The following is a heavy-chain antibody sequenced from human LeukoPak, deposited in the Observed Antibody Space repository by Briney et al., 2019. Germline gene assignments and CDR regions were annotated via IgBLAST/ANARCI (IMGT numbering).Heavy chain of an antibody. CDR1: GYTFTSYG. J-gene: IGHJ5*02. D-gene: IGHD2-2*01. CDR3: ARDPYCSSTSCYGHTHGWFDP. Sequence: ASVKVSCKASGYTFTSYGISWVRQAPGQGLEWMGWISAYNGNTNYAQKLQGRVTMTTDTSTSTAYMELRSLRSDDTAVYYCARDPYCSSTSCYGHTHGWFDPWGQGTLVTVSS. V-gene: IGHV1-18*01. CDR2: ISAYNGNT.